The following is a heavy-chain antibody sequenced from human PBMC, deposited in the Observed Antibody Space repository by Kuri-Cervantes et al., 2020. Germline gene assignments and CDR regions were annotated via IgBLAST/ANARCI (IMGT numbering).Heavy chain of an antibody. J-gene: IGHJ4*02. D-gene: IGHD4-17*01. V-gene: IGHV4-59*01. Sequence: GSLRLSCTVSGGSISSYYWSWIRQPPGKGLEWIEYIYYSGSTNYNPSLKSRVTISVDTSKNQFSLKLSSVTAADTAVYYCARDLFIYGDYFGWGQGTLVTVSS. CDR1: GGSISSYY. CDR3: ARDLFIYGDYFG. CDR2: IYYSGST.